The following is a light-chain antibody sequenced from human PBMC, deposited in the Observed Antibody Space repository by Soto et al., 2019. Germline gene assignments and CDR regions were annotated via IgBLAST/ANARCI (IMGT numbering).Light chain of an antibody. V-gene: IGKV3-20*01. CDR2: GAS. CDR3: QQYVSSPFT. CDR1: QRVSSNY. J-gene: IGKJ3*01. Sequence: EIVLTQSPGTLSLSPGERATLSCRASQRVSSNYLAWYQQKPGQAPRLLIYGASSRATGIPDRFSGSGSGTDFTLTISRLEPEDFAVYYCQQYVSSPFTFGPGTKVXIK.